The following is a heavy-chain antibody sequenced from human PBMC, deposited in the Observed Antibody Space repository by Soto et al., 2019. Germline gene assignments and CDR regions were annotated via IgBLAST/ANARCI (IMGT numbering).Heavy chain of an antibody. D-gene: IGHD2-15*01. V-gene: IGHV5-51*01. CDR2: IYPGDSDT. CDR3: ARHLRSGYCSGGSCYSGPYYYYGMDV. J-gene: IGHJ6*02. CDR1: GYSFTSYW. Sequence: GESLKISCKGSGYSFTSYWIGWVRQMPGKGLEWMGIIYPGDSDTRYSPSFQGQVTISADKSISTAYLQWSSLKASDTAMYYCARHLRSGYCSGGSCYSGPYYYYGMDVWGQGTTVTVSS.